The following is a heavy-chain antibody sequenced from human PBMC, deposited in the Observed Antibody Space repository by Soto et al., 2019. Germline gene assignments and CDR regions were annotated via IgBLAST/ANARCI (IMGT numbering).Heavy chain of an antibody. J-gene: IGHJ5*01. D-gene: IGHD4-4*01. Sequence: PGGSLRLSCSASGFTLSNYALYWVRQAPGKGLEYVSGISGNGGSTYYADSVKGRFIISRENSKNTLYLQMSSLRAEDTAIYYCVKSSSKSTGNSWFHPCGQGTPVPISS. CDR2: ISGNGGST. V-gene: IGHV3-64D*08. CDR3: VKSSSKSTGNSWFHP. CDR1: GFTLSNYA.